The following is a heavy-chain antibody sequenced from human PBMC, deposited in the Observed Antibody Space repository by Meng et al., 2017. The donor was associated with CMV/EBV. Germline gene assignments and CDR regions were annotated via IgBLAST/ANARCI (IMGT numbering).Heavy chain of an antibody. J-gene: IGHJ4*02. CDR1: GVSIGSSTFY. V-gene: IGHV4-39*07. Sequence: GSLRLSCTVSGVSIGSSTFYWGWVRQPPGKGLEWIGSIYYSGTTYYNPSLKSRVTISVDTSKNQFSLKLTSVTAADTAVYYCARDQIFGLVIIDYWGQGALVTVSS. CDR2: IYYSGTT. CDR3: ARDQIFGLVIIDY. D-gene: IGHD3/OR15-3a*01.